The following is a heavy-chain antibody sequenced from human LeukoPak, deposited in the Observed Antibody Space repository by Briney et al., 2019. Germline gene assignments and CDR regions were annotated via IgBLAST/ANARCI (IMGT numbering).Heavy chain of an antibody. CDR3: ARSSGSSSRAFDY. CDR1: GGSISSYY. J-gene: IGHJ4*02. CDR2: IYYSGST. Sequence: SETLSLTCTVSGGSISSYYWSWIRQPPGRGLEWIGYIYYSGSTNYNPSLTSRVTISVDTSKNQFSLKLSSVTAADTAVYYCARSSGSSSRAFDYWGQGTLVTVSS. D-gene: IGHD1-26*01. V-gene: IGHV4-59*08.